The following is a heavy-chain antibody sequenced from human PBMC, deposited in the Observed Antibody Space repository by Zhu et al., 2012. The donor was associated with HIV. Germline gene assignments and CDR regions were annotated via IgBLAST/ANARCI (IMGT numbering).Heavy chain of an antibody. CDR1: GYSISSGYY. J-gene: IGHJ4*02. CDR3: TRALVGVTGLDY. CDR2: IYHSGGT. D-gene: IGHD2-2*01. Sequence: QVQLQESGPGLVKPSETLSLTCAVSGYSISSGYYWGWIRQPPGKGLEWIGSIYHSGGTYYNPSLKSRVTISVDTSKNQFSLKLSSVTAADTAVYYCTRALVGVTGLDYWGQGTLVHRLL. V-gene: IGHV4-38-2*01.